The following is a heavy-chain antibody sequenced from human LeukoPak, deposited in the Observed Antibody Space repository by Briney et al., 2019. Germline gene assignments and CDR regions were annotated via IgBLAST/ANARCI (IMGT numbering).Heavy chain of an antibody. J-gene: IGHJ4*02. D-gene: IGHD3-22*01. V-gene: IGHV3-7*02. CDR2: IKQDGSEK. Sequence: GGSLRLSCAASGFTFSSYWMSWVRQAPGKGLEWVANIKQDGSEKYYVDSVKGRFTISRDNSKNTLYLQMNSLRVEDTAVYYCARFNYYDSSGHFDYWGQGTLVTVSS. CDR1: GFTFSSYW. CDR3: ARFNYYDSSGHFDY.